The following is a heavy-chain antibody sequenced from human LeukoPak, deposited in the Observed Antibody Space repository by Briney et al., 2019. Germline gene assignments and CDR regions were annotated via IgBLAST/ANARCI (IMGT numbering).Heavy chain of an antibody. J-gene: IGHJ1*01. D-gene: IGHD6-13*01. CDR1: GFSFSSHG. V-gene: IGHV3-30*18. Sequence: GGSLRLSCAASGFSFSSHGMHWVRQAPGKGLEWVAVISFDGSKKYYADSVKGRFTTSRDNSKNTLYLQLNSLRAEDTAVYYCAKDSYASSLWGYFHHWGQGTLVTVSS. CDR2: ISFDGSKK. CDR3: AKDSYASSLWGYFHH.